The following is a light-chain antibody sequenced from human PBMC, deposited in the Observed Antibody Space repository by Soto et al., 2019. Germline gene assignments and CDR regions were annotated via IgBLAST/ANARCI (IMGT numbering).Light chain of an antibody. CDR3: LHYGTAQWT. CDR2: GAS. CDR1: QSVTRSS. J-gene: IGKJ1*01. V-gene: IGKV3-20*01. Sequence: EVVLTQSPATLSLSPGERATLSCRASQSVTRSSLAWYQQKPGQSPRPLISGASSRATGIPDRFSGGGSGTDFIFNISSLEPEDFAMYYCLHYGTAQWTFGQGTKV.